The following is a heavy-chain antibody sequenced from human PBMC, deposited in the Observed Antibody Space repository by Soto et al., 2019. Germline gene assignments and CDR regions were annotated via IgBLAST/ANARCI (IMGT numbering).Heavy chain of an antibody. V-gene: IGHV1-69*01. CDR3: ARETIAVDGKRYYFDY. J-gene: IGHJ4*02. CDR2: IIPIFGTA. D-gene: IGHD6-19*01. Sequence: QVQLVQSGAEVKKPGSSVKVSCKASGGTFSSYAISWVRQAPGQGLEWMGGIIPIFGTANYAQKFQGRVTITADESTSTAYMEVGRLRSEDTAVYYCARETIAVDGKRYYFDYWGQGTLVTVSS. CDR1: GGTFSSYA.